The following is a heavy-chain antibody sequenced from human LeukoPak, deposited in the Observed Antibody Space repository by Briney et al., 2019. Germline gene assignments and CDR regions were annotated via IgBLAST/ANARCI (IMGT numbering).Heavy chain of an antibody. J-gene: IGHJ6*02. CDR1: GGSISSSNW. CDR3: ARVPFDTDSYYYYFGMDV. V-gene: IGHV4-4*02. D-gene: IGHD2-21*02. Sequence: SESLSLTCAVSGGSISSSNWWSWVRQPPGKGLEWIGEVYQTGGTNYNPSLKSRVTILVDTSKNQFSLKLTSVTAADTAVYYCARVPFDTDSYYYYFGMDVWGQVTTVTVSS. CDR2: VYQTGGT.